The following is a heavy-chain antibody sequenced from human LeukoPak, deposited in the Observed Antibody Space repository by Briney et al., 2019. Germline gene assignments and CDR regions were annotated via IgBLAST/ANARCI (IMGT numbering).Heavy chain of an antibody. CDR3: ACGDSNLFDP. V-gene: IGHV3-21*01. CDR1: GFTFSTYI. J-gene: IGHJ5*02. D-gene: IGHD4-17*01. Sequence: GGSLRLSCAASGFTFSTYIMNWVRQAPGKGLERVSSISGSSGYMYYADSVRGRFTISRDNAKNSLFLQMSSLRAEDTAVYYCACGDSNLFDPWGQGTLVTVSS. CDR2: ISGSSGYM.